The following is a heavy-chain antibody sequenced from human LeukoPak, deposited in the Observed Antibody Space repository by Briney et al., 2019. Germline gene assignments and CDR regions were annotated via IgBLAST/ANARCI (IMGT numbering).Heavy chain of an antibody. V-gene: IGHV7-4-1*02. D-gene: IGHD6-19*01. CDR1: GYTLTSYA. CDR2: INTNTGNP. J-gene: IGHJ4*02. Sequence: ASVKVSCKASGYTLTSYAMNWVRQAPGQGLEWMGWINTNTGNPMYAQGFTGRFVFSLDTSVSTAYLQISSLEAEDTAIYYCARVGAVAGSPLDYWGQGTLVTVSS. CDR3: ARVGAVAGSPLDY.